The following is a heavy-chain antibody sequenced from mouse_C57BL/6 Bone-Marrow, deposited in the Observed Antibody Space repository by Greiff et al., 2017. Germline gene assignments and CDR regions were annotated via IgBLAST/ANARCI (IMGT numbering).Heavy chain of an antibody. CDR1: GFTFSCSG. Sequence: EVKLMQSAGDLVQPGGYLKLSCAASGFTFSCSGLSSVRQTPYKRLAWVPTLSSGRSYSFSPDRVMGRFTISSAPAKNALYRQRSSPKSEDTAMYYGARHRQLRPYYYAMDYWGQGTSVTGSS. V-gene: IGHV5-6*01. CDR2: LSSGRSYS. J-gene: IGHJ4*01. D-gene: IGHD3-2*02. CDR3: ARHRQLRPYYYAMDY.